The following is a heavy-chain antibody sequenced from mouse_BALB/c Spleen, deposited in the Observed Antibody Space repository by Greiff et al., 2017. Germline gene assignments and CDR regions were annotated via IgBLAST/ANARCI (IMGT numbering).Heavy chain of an antibody. D-gene: IGHD2-1*01. Sequence: EVKLMESGGGLVQPGGSRKLSCAASGFTFSSFGMHWVRQAPEKGLEWVAYISSGSSTIYYADTVKGRFTISRDNPKNTLFLQMTSLRSEDTAMYYCAREEDYGNPGWFDYWGQGTTLTVSS. CDR2: ISSGSSTI. CDR3: AREEDYGNPGWFDY. J-gene: IGHJ2*01. V-gene: IGHV5-17*02. CDR1: GFTFSSFG.